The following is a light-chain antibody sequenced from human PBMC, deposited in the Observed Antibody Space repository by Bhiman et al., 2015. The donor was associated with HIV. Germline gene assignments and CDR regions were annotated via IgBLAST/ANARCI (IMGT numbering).Light chain of an antibody. CDR3: CSYTSSSTYV. V-gene: IGLV1-44*01. CDR2: SNN. CDR1: SSNIGSNT. J-gene: IGLJ1*01. Sequence: SILTQPRSASGTPGQRVTISCSGSSSNIGSNTGNWYQQVPGTAPKLLIYSNNERPSGVPDRFSGSKSGTSASLAISGLQAEDEGDYYCCSYTSSSTYVFGTGTKVTVL.